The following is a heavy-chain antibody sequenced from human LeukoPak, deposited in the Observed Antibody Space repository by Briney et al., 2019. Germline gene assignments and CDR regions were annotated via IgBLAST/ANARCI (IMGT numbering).Heavy chain of an antibody. J-gene: IGHJ5*02. CDR1: GGSISSYY. Sequence: PSETLSLTCTVSGGSISSYYWSWIRQPPGKGLEWIGYIHYSGSTSYNPSLKSRVTISVDTSKNQISLKVRSATAADTAVYHCARTTEDCSSTSCYQYWFDPWGQGTLVTVSS. D-gene: IGHD2-2*01. CDR2: IHYSGST. CDR3: ARTTEDCSSTSCYQYWFDP. V-gene: IGHV4-59*01.